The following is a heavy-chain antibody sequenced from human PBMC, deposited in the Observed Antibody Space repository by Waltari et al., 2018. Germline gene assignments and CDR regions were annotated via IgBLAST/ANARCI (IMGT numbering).Heavy chain of an antibody. CDR2: INAGNGNT. Sequence: QVQLVQSGAEVKKPGASVQVSCQASGYTFTRYAMHWVRQAPGQRLEWMGWINAGNGNTKYSQKFQGRVTITRDTSASTAYMELSSLRSEDTAVYYCARDLPPLYSSGWYDYWGQGTLVTVSS. V-gene: IGHV1-3*01. J-gene: IGHJ4*02. D-gene: IGHD6-19*01. CDR3: ARDLPPLYSSGWYDY. CDR1: GYTFTRYA.